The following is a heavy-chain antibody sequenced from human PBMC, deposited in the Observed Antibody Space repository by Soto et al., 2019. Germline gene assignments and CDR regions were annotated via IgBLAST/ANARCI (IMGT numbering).Heavy chain of an antibody. V-gene: IGHV5-10-1*01. CDR1: GYSFTSYW. D-gene: IGHD2-2*02. J-gene: IGHJ6*02. CDR3: ARAPIRPAAIYYYYYGMDV. Sequence: GESLKISCKGSGYSFTSYWISWVRQMPGKGLEWMGRIDPSDSYTNYSPSFQGHVTISADKSISTAYLQWSSLKASDTAMYYCARAPIRPAAIYYYYYGMDVWGQGTTDTVSS. CDR2: IDPSDSYT.